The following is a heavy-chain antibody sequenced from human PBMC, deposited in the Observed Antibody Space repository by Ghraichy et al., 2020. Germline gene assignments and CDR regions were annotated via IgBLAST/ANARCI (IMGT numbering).Heavy chain of an antibody. CDR2: IYWNDDK. V-gene: IGHV2-5*01. CDR1: GFSLSTSGVG. Sequence: SGPTLVKPTQTLTLTCTFSGFSLSTSGVGVGWIRQPPGKALEWLALIYWNDDKRYSPSLKSRLTITKDTSKNQVVLTMTNMDPVDTATYYCAHVPPMEWWDLFDYWGQGTLVTVSS. D-gene: IGHD1-26*01. CDR3: AHVPPMEWWDLFDY. J-gene: IGHJ4*02.